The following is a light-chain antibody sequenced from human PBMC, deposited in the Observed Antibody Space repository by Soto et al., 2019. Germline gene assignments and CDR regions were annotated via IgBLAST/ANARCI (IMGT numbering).Light chain of an antibody. CDR1: SSDVGGYNY. CDR3: SYYASSKTV. J-gene: IGLJ2*01. Sequence: QSALTQPPSASGSPGQSVTISCAGTSSDVGGYNYVSWYQQHPGKAPKLMIYEVSKRPSGVPDRFSGSKSGNTASLTVSGLQAEDEADYYCSYYASSKTVFGGGTKLTVL. CDR2: EVS. V-gene: IGLV2-8*01.